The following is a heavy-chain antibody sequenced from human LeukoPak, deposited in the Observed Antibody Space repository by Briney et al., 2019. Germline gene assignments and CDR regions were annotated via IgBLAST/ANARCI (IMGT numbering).Heavy chain of an antibody. V-gene: IGHV1-46*01. CDR2: INPSGGST. D-gene: IGHD6-19*01. Sequence: ASVKVSCKASGYTFTSYYMHWVRQAPGQGLEWMGIINPSGGSTSYAQKFQGRVTMTRDTSTSTVYMELSSLRSEDKAVYYCAASPGGWGWFDPWGQGTLVTVSS. J-gene: IGHJ5*02. CDR3: AASPGGWGWFDP. CDR1: GYTFTSYY.